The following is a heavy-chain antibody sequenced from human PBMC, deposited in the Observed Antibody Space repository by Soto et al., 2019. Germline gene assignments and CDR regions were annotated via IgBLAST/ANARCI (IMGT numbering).Heavy chain of an antibody. CDR3: SGDGRGLYYDNSGHRDYCFDL. CDR1: GFLFTSHW. J-gene: IGHJ4*02. D-gene: IGHD3-22*01. V-gene: IGHV3-7*01. CDR2: IHQDGNER. Sequence: GGSLRLSCAACGFLFTSHWITWVRQAPWKGLEWVANIHQDGNERYYADSVKGRFTISRDNTRDTLFLQMNYMSAEDTAVYYFSGDGRGLYYDNSGHRDYCFDLWGQGTLVTVSS.